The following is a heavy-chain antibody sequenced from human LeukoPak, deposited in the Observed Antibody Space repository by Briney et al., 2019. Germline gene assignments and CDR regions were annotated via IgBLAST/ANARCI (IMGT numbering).Heavy chain of an antibody. CDR1: GGSISSYY. D-gene: IGHD6-13*01. V-gene: IGHV4-59*01. Sequence: SETLSLTCTVSGGSISSYYWSWIRQPPGKGLEWIGYIYYSGSTNYNPSLKSRVTISVDTSKKQFSLKLSSVTAADTAVYYCARVDAAAAGTGGFDYWGQGTLVTVSS. J-gene: IGHJ4*02. CDR3: ARVDAAAAGTGGFDY. CDR2: IYYSGST.